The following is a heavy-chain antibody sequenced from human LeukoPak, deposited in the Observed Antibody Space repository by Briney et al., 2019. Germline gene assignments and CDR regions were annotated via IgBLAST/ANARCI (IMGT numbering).Heavy chain of an antibody. D-gene: IGHD3-9*01. CDR2: ISGSGGST. CDR3: AKGSDLRYFDWLFGDY. J-gene: IGHJ4*02. Sequence: GGSLRLSCADSGFTFSSYAMSWVRQAPGKGLEWVSAISGSGGSTYYADSVKGRFTISRDNSKNTLYLQMNSLRAEDTAVYYCAKGSDLRYFDWLFGDYWGQGTLVTVSS. V-gene: IGHV3-23*01. CDR1: GFTFSSYA.